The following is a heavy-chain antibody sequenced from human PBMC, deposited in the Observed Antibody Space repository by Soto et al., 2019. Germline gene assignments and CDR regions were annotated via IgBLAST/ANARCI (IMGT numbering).Heavy chain of an antibody. CDR3: ARDSIAAAGTDYYYGMDV. V-gene: IGHV4-4*07. Sequence: SETLSLTCTVSGGSISSYYWSWIRQPAGKGLEWIGRIYTSGSTNYNPSLKSRVTMSVDTSKNQFSLKLGSVTAADTAVYYCARDSIAAAGTDYYYGMDVWGQGTTVTVS. CDR2: IYTSGST. J-gene: IGHJ6*02. CDR1: GGSISSYY. D-gene: IGHD6-13*01.